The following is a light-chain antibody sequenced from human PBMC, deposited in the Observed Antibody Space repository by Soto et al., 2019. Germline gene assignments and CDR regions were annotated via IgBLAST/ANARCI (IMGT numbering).Light chain of an antibody. V-gene: IGKV1-5*01. CDR3: QQYHSYSRT. Sequence: DIQMTQSPSTLSASVGDRVTITCRASESISSWLAWYQQKPGKAPKLLTYDASSLESGVPSRFSGSGSGTEFTLTISGLQVDDSAAYYCQQYHSYSRTFGQGTKV. J-gene: IGKJ1*01. CDR1: ESISSW. CDR2: DAS.